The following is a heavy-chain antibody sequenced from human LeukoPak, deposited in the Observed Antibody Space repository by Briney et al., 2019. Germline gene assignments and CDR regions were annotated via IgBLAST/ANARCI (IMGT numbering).Heavy chain of an antibody. Sequence: PSGTLSLTCAVSGGSISSPNWWNWVRQPPGKGLEWIGEIYHSGRTNSNPSLESRVIMSVDKSKNQFSLKLTSVTAADTAVYYCARVGHNWFDPWGQGTLVTVSS. CDR1: GGSISSPNW. CDR2: IYHSGRT. CDR3: ARVGHNWFDP. D-gene: IGHD1-26*01. J-gene: IGHJ5*02. V-gene: IGHV4-4*02.